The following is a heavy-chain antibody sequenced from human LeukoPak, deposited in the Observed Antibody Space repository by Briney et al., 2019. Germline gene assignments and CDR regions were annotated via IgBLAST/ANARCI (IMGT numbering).Heavy chain of an antibody. J-gene: IGHJ4*02. CDR2: ISSSSSYI. CDR1: GFTFSSYS. Sequence: PGGSLRLSCAASGFTFSSYSMNWVRQAPGKGLEWVSSISSSSSYIYYADSVKGRFTISRDNAKNSLYLQMNSLRAEDTAVYYCAKAGGYYTWDDRDYWGQGTLVTVSS. CDR3: AKAGGYYTWDDRDY. V-gene: IGHV3-21*01. D-gene: IGHD3-3*01.